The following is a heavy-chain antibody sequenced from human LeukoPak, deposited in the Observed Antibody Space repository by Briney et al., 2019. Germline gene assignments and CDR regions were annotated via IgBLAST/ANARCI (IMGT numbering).Heavy chain of an antibody. V-gene: IGHV3-30*03. D-gene: IGHD6-13*01. CDR1: GFTFSSYG. Sequence: GGSLRLSCAASGFTFSSYGMHWVRQAPGKGLEWVAVISYDGSNKYYADSVKGRFTISRDNSKNTLYLQMNSLRAEDTAVYYCARGEKRGYSSNWYYFDYWGQGTLVTVSS. CDR3: ARGEKRGYSSNWYYFDY. CDR2: ISYDGSNK. J-gene: IGHJ4*02.